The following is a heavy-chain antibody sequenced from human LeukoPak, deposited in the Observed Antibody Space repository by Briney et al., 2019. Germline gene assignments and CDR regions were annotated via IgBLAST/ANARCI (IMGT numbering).Heavy chain of an antibody. CDR1: GGSFSGYY. Sequence: SETLSLSCAVYGGSFSGYYWSWIRQPTGKGLEWIGEINHSGSTNYNPSLKGRVSLSVDTSKNQFSLQLSAVTAADTAVYYCARGRSSGLAFDYWGQGTLVTVSS. D-gene: IGHD3-22*01. CDR3: ARGRSSGLAFDY. J-gene: IGHJ4*02. V-gene: IGHV4-34*01. CDR2: INHSGST.